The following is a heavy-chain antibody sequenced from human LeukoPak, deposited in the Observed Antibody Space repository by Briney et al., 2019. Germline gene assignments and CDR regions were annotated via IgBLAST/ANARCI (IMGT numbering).Heavy chain of an antibody. CDR1: GVTFSSYA. CDR3: ARERVWLQKKGYFDY. Sequence: SVKVSCKASGVTFSSYAISWVRQAPGQGLEWMGGIIPIFGTANYAQKFQGRVTITADESTSTAYMELSSLRSEDTAVYYCARERVWLQKKGYFDYWGQGTLVTVSS. V-gene: IGHV1-69*13. J-gene: IGHJ4*02. CDR2: IIPIFGTA. D-gene: IGHD5-12*01.